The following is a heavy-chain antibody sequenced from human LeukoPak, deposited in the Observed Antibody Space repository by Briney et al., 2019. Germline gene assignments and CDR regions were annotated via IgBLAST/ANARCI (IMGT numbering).Heavy chain of an antibody. CDR1: GFTFSSYG. V-gene: IGHV3-33*08. CDR3: ARKGSGYQTDY. D-gene: IGHD3-22*01. Sequence: GGSLRLSCAAPGFTFSSYGMHWVRQAPGKGLEWVAVIWYDGSNKYYADSVKGRFTISRDNSKNTLYLQMNSLRAEDTAVYYCARKGSGYQTDYWGQGTLVTVSS. CDR2: IWYDGSNK. J-gene: IGHJ4*02.